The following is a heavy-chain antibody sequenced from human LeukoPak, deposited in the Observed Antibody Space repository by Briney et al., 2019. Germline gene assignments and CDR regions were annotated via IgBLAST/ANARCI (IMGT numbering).Heavy chain of an antibody. Sequence: GGSLRLSCEASGFSFSSHGMHWVRQAPGKGLEWVAVIWYDGSNKYYADSVKGRFTISRDNSENMLYVEMNSLRAEDTAVYYCVRWGPSKAMDVWGKGTTVTVSP. CDR2: IWYDGSNK. D-gene: IGHD7-27*01. CDR3: VRWGPSKAMDV. V-gene: IGHV3-33*01. CDR1: GFSFSSHG. J-gene: IGHJ6*04.